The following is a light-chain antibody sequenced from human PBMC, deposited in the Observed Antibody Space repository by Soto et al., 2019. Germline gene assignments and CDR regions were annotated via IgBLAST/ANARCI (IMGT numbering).Light chain of an antibody. CDR1: SSDVGGYNY. J-gene: IGLJ2*01. Sequence: QSALTQPPSASGSPGQSVTISCTGTSSDVGGYNYVSWYQQHPGKAPKLMIYEVSKRPSGVPDRFSGSKSGNTASLTVSGRQAEDEADYYCSSYAGINNLIFGGGTKLTV. V-gene: IGLV2-8*01. CDR3: SSYAGINNLI. CDR2: EVS.